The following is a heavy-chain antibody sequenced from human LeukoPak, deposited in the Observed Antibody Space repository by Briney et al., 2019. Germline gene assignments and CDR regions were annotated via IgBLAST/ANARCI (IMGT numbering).Heavy chain of an antibody. CDR1: GFTVSSHF. CDR2: FYSGGNT. CDR3: ARGVHYYTAFDI. V-gene: IGHV3-53*05. Sequence: GGSLRLSCAASGFTVSSHFMNWVRQAPGKGLEWVSVFYSGGNTYYADSVKVRFTISRDNSENTLYLQMNSLSADDAAVYYCARGVHYYTAFDIWGQGTMVAVSS. J-gene: IGHJ3*02. D-gene: IGHD3-22*01.